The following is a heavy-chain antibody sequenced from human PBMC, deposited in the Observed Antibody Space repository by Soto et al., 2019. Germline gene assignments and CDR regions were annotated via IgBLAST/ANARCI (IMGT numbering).Heavy chain of an antibody. CDR3: AREGSYSAYNFAHGIQLWSFDF. Sequence: SETLSLTCTVSGGSINTFYWSWVRQPAGKGLEWIGRIFSSGSTSFNPSLESRVAMSVDTPKNHFSLNLSSVTAADMAVYYCAREGSYSAYNFAHGIQLWSFDFWGQGALVIVSS. V-gene: IGHV4-4*07. CDR2: IFSSGST. D-gene: IGHD5-12*01. J-gene: IGHJ4*02. CDR1: GGSINTFY.